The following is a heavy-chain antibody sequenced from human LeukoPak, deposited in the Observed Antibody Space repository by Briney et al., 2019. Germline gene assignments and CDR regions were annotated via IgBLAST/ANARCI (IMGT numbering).Heavy chain of an antibody. CDR2: IYYSGST. CDR3: ARGGGVVVPAADY. CDR1: GGSIDSSSHY. J-gene: IGHJ4*02. V-gene: IGHV4-39*07. Sequence: SETLSLTCSVAGGSIDSSSHYWAWIRQPPGKGLEWVGSIYYSGSTYYSPSLKSRLTMSVDTSKKQFSLKLRSVTAADTAVYYCARGGGVVVPAADYWGQGTLVTVSS. D-gene: IGHD2-2*01.